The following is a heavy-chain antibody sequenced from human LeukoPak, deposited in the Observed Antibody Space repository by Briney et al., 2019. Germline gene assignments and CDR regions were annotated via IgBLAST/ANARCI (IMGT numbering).Heavy chain of an antibody. J-gene: IGHJ6*03. Sequence: SETLSPTCTVSGGSINSSSYYWGWIRQPPGKGLEWIGSVYYSGSTHYNPSLKSQVTISVDTSKNHFSLRLSSVTAADTAVYYCARQSIAARGYYYYMDVWGKGTTVTVSS. CDR3: ARQSIAARGYYYYMDV. CDR1: GGSINSSSYY. D-gene: IGHD6-6*01. V-gene: IGHV4-39*01. CDR2: VYYSGST.